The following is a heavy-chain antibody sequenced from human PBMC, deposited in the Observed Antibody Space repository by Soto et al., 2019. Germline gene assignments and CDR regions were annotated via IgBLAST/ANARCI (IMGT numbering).Heavy chain of an antibody. J-gene: IGHJ6*02. Sequence: SVKVSFKASGGTFSSYAISCVRQAPGQGLEWMGGIIPIFGTANYAQKFQGRVTITADESTSTAYMELSSLRSEDTAVYYCARGGLIVGATEYYYYYYGMDVWGQGTTVTVSS. CDR1: GGTFSSYA. CDR2: IIPIFGTA. D-gene: IGHD1-26*01. V-gene: IGHV1-69*13. CDR3: ARGGLIVGATEYYYYYYGMDV.